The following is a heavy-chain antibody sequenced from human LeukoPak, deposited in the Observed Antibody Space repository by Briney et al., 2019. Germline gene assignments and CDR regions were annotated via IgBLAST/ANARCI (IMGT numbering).Heavy chain of an antibody. Sequence: GGSLRLSCAASGFTFSDYYMSWIRQAPGKGLEWVSYSSSTSTYTNYADSVKGRFTISRDNAKNSLYLQMNSLRAEDTAVYYCARVEAYCSGGSCYPGHFDYWGQGTLVTVSS. CDR3: ARVEAYCSGGSCYPGHFDY. J-gene: IGHJ4*02. D-gene: IGHD2-15*01. V-gene: IGHV3-11*05. CDR2: SSSTSTYT. CDR1: GFTFSDYY.